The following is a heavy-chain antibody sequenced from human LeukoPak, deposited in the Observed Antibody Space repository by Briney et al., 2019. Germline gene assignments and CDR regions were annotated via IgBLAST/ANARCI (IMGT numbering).Heavy chain of an antibody. CDR2: IKTDGSST. CDR1: GFTFSSYW. J-gene: IGHJ4*02. V-gene: IGHV3-74*01. Sequence: GGSLRLSCAASGFTFSSYWMHWVRQAPGKGLVWVSRIKTDGSSTSYADSVKGRFTISRDNAKNTLYLQMNSLRAEDTAVYYCAKDLSLDFGVVIFDYWGQGTLVTVSS. D-gene: IGHD3-3*01. CDR3: AKDLSLDFGVVIFDY.